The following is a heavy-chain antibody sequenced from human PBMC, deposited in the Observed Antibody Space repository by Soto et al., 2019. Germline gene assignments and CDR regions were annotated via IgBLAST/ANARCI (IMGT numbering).Heavy chain of an antibody. CDR2: ITPIFGTA. Sequence: QVQLVQSGAEVKKPGSSVKVSCKATGGTFSSYAISWVRQAPGQGLEWMGGITPIFGTADYAQKFQGRVTITADESTSTAYMELSSLRSEDTAVYYCARQFDYVETYNWFDPWGQGTLVTVSS. J-gene: IGHJ5*02. D-gene: IGHD4-17*01. CDR3: ARQFDYVETYNWFDP. V-gene: IGHV1-69*12. CDR1: GGTFSSYA.